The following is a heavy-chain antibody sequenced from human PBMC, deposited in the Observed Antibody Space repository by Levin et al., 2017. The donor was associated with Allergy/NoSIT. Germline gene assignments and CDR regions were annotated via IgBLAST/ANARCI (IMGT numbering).Heavy chain of an antibody. J-gene: IGHJ4*02. CDR2: INPNSGGT. CDR1: GYTFTNCY. Sequence: ASVKVSCKASGYTFTNCYMHWVRQAPGQGLEWMGWINPNSGGTNYSQKFQGRVTMTRDTSISTAYMELSRLRSDDTAVYFCAGGRYDYVWDQEGGNYLDYWGQGTLVTVSS. CDR3: AGGRYDYVWDQEGGNYLDY. D-gene: IGHD3-16*01. V-gene: IGHV1-2*02.